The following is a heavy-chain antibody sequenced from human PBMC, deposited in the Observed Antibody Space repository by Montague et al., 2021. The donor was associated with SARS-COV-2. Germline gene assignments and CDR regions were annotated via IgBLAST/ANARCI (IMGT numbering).Heavy chain of an antibody. Sequence: TLSLTCAVSGGSISSANYYWSWIRQHPRKGRDFIVYIYDSGSSFYNPSLRIRLTISVYTPKNRFSLRLGSVTAADTAIYFCASQSGSYYNYFDLWGQGTPVTVSS. J-gene: IGHJ4*02. D-gene: IGHD1-26*01. CDR2: IYDSGSS. V-gene: IGHV4-31*11. CDR1: GGSISSANYY. CDR3: ASQSGSYYNYFDL.